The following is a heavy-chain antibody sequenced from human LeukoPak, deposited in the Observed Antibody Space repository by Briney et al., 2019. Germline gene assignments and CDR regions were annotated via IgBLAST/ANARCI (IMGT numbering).Heavy chain of an antibody. V-gene: IGHV1-18*01. Sequence: ASVKVSCKASGYTFTSYGISWVRQAPGQGLEWMGWISAYNGNTNYAQKLQGRVTMTTDTSTSTAYMELRSLGSDDTAVYYCARDVYSGYDLTHWGQGTLVTVSS. J-gene: IGHJ4*02. CDR2: ISAYNGNT. CDR3: ARDVYSGYDLTH. D-gene: IGHD5-12*01. CDR1: GYTFTSYG.